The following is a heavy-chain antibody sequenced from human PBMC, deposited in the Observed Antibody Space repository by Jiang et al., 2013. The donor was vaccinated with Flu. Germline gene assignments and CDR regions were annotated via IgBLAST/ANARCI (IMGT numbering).Heavy chain of an antibody. CDR1: GYSFTTYW. V-gene: IGHV5-51*01. Sequence: GAEVKKPGESLTISCKGSGYSFTTYWIAWVRQMPGEGLEWMGIINPRDSDIRYNPSFQGRATFSVDKSIDTAFLQWSSLKASDTAIYYCARHPSILVCSSNSCPRGDWFDPWGQGTLVTVSS. D-gene: IGHD2/OR15-2a*01. CDR3: ARHPSILVCSSNSCPRGDWFDP. CDR2: INPRDSDI. J-gene: IGHJ5*02.